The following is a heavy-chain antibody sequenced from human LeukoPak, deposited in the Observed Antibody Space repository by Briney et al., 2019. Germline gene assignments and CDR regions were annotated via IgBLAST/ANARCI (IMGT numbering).Heavy chain of an antibody. D-gene: IGHD5-18*01. Sequence: PSETLSLTCAVYSGSFSGYYWSWIRQPPGKGLEWIGEINHSGSTNYNPSLKSRVTISVDTSKNQFSLKLSSVTAADTAVYYCAREPGTAMVGYYFDYWGQGTLVTVSS. V-gene: IGHV4-34*01. J-gene: IGHJ4*02. CDR3: AREPGTAMVGYYFDY. CDR2: INHSGST. CDR1: SGSFSGYY.